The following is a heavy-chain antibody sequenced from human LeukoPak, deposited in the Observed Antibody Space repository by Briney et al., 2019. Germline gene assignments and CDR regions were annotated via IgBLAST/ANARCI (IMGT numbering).Heavy chain of an antibody. V-gene: IGHV4-59*01. CDR3: ARENRLLRHFQH. CDR2: IYYSGST. J-gene: IGHJ1*01. D-gene: IGHD6-19*01. Sequence: PSETLSLTCTVSGGSISNYYWSWIRQPPGKGLEWIGYIYYSGSTNYNPSLKSRVTISVDTSKNQFSLKLSSVTAADTAVYYCARENRLLRHFQHWGQGTLVTVSS. CDR1: GGSISNYY.